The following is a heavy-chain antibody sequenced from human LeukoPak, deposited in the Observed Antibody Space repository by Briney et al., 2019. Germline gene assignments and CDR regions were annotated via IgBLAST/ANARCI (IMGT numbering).Heavy chain of an antibody. CDR2: IYSGGST. Sequence: GGSLRLSCAASGFTFSNAWMSWVRQAPGKGLEWVSVIYSGGSTYYADSVKGRFTISRDNSKNTLYLQMNSLRAEDTAVYYCAKDGGVADYYYYYGMDVWGQGTTVTVSS. CDR3: AKDGGVADYYYYYGMDV. J-gene: IGHJ6*02. CDR1: GFTFSNAW. D-gene: IGHD2-15*01. V-gene: IGHV3-66*01.